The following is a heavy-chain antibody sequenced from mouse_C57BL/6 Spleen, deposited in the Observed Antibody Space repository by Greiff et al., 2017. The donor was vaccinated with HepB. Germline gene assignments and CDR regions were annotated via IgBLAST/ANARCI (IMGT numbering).Heavy chain of an antibody. Sequence: VQLKESGPGLVKPSQSLSLTCSVTGYSITSGYYWNWIRQFPGNKLEWMGYISYDGSNNYNPSLKNRISITRDTSKNQFFLKLNSVTTEDTATYYCARDGDYGSPFDYWGQGTTLTVSS. V-gene: IGHV3-6*01. CDR1: GYSITSGYY. D-gene: IGHD1-1*01. CDR2: ISYDGSN. J-gene: IGHJ2*01. CDR3: ARDGDYGSPFDY.